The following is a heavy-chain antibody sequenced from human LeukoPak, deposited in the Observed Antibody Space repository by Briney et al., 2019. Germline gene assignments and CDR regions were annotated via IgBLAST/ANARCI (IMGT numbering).Heavy chain of an antibody. D-gene: IGHD3-10*01. V-gene: IGHV5-51*01. J-gene: IGHJ4*02. CDR1: GYTFTNYW. CDR2: IFPDDSDT. Sequence: GESLKISCKGSGYTFTNYWIGWVRQMPGKGLEWMGIIFPDDSDTRYSPSFQGQVTISADNSLTTAYLRWSSLKPSDTAMYYCARPGGMVRVNRGCDYWGQGTLVTVSS. CDR3: ARPGGMVRVNRGCDY.